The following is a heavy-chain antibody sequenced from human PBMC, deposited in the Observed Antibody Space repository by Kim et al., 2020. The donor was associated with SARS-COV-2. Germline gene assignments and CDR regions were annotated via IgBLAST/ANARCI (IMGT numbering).Heavy chain of an antibody. V-gene: IGHV3-33*06. CDR1: GFTFSSYD. CDR2: VSYDGSDK. Sequence: GGSLRLSCAASGFTFSSYDMNWLRQVPGKGLEWVAHVSYDGSDKYYADSVKGRFTISKDFSRKTLYLQMNSLRAGDTALYYCAKASRSSISGHYYAMDV. CDR3: AKASRSSISGHYYAMDV. D-gene: IGHD6-19*01. J-gene: IGHJ6*01.